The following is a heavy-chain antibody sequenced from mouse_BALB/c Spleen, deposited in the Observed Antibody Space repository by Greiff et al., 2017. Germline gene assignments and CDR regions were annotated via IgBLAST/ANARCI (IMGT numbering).Heavy chain of an antibody. Sequence: QVQLQQSGPGLVAPSQSLSITCTVSGFSLTSYGVSWVRQPPGKGLEWLGVIWAGGSTNYNSALMSRLSISKDNSKGQVFLKMNSLQTDDTAMYYGARDLGITTGYYAMDYWGQGTSVTVSS. CDR1: GFSLTSYG. D-gene: IGHD2-4*01. CDR2: IWAGGST. J-gene: IGHJ4*01. V-gene: IGHV2-9*02. CDR3: ARDLGITTGYYAMDY.